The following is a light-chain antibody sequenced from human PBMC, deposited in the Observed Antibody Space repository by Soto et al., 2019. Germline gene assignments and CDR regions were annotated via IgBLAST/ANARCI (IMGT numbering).Light chain of an antibody. CDR3: FPSGSGARV. V-gene: IGLV7-46*02. CDR1: IGTVTSGHY. J-gene: IGLJ3*02. CDR2: DTS. Sequence: QAVVTQEPSLTVSPGGTVTLTCGSSIGTVTSGHYPYWFQQKPGQAPRTLIYDTSNKHSWTPARFSGSLLGGKAALTLLGAQPEDESDYYCFPSGSGARVLGGGTMVTVL.